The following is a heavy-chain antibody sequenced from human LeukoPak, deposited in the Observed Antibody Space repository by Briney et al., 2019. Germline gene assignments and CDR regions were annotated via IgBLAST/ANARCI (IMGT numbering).Heavy chain of an antibody. D-gene: IGHD3-22*01. Sequence: GGSLRLSCAASGFTFSDYYMSWIRQAPGKGLEWVSYISSSGSTIYYADSVKGRFTISRDNAKNSLYLQMNSLRAEDTAVYYCARLYYYDSSGYPDAFDIWSQGTMVTVSS. CDR2: ISSSGSTI. V-gene: IGHV3-11*01. J-gene: IGHJ3*02. CDR3: ARLYYYDSSGYPDAFDI. CDR1: GFTFSDYY.